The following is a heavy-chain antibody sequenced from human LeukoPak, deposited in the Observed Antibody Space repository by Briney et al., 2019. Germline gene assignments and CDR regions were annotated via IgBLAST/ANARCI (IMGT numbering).Heavy chain of an antibody. Sequence: HPGGSLRLSCAASGFTFSSYGMHWVRQAPGKGLEWVAVISYDGSNKYYADSVKGRFTISRDNSKNTLYLQMNSLRAEETAVYYCAKDTLNSGYDNWGQGILVTVSS. J-gene: IGHJ4*02. CDR1: GFTFSSYG. V-gene: IGHV3-30*18. D-gene: IGHD3-22*01. CDR2: ISYDGSNK. CDR3: AKDTLNSGYDN.